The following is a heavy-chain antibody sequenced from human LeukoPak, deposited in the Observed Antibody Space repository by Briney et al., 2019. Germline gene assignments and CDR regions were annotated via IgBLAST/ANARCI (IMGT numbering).Heavy chain of an antibody. D-gene: IGHD2-15*01. CDR3: ARGTSELLLYYYYYYYGMDV. Sequence: ASVKVSCKASGYTFTSYDINWVRQATGQGLEWMGWMNPNSGNTGDAQKFQGRVTMTRNTSISTAYMELSSLRSEDTAVYYCARGTSELLLYYYYYYYGMDVWGQGTTVTVSS. CDR2: MNPNSGNT. V-gene: IGHV1-8*01. CDR1: GYTFTSYD. J-gene: IGHJ6*02.